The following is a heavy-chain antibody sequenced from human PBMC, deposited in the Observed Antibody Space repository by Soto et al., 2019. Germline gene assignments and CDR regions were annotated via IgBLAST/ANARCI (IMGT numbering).Heavy chain of an antibody. CDR1: GFSLSTSGMC. D-gene: IGHD3-9*01. J-gene: IGHJ4*02. CDR3: ARIHYDILTGSEFDY. CDR2: IDWDDDK. Sequence: GSGPTLVNPTQTLTLTCTFSGFSLSTSGMCVSWIRQPPGKALEWLARIDWDDDKYYSTSLKTRLTISKDTSKNQVVLTMTNMDPVDTATYYCARIHYDILTGSEFDYWGQGTLVTVSS. V-gene: IGHV2-70*11.